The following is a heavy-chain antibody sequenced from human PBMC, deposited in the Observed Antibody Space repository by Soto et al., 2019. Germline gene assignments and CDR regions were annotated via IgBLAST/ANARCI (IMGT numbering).Heavy chain of an antibody. D-gene: IGHD2-15*01. V-gene: IGHV3-30-3*01. CDR1: GFTFSSYA. Sequence: QVQLVESGGGVVQPGRSLRLSCAASGFTFSSYAMHWVRQAPGKGLEWVAVISYDGSNKYYADSVKGRFTISRDNSKNSLYLQMNSLRDEDTAVYYCARDKGGVVVGAAITYYFDYWGQGPLVTVSS. J-gene: IGHJ4*02. CDR3: ARDKGGVVVGAAITYYFDY. CDR2: ISYDGSNK.